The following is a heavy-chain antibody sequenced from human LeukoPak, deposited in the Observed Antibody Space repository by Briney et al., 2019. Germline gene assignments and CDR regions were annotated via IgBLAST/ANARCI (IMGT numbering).Heavy chain of an antibody. CDR1: GFTFSSYG. CDR3: AKDMVFSFYGSGKGPFDY. Sequence: GGSLRLSCAASGFTFSSYGMHWVRQAPGKGLEGVAFIRYDGSNKYYADSVKGRFTISRDNSKDTLYLQMNSLRAEDTAVYYCAKDMVFSFYGSGKGPFDYWGQGTLVTVSS. CDR2: IRYDGSNK. V-gene: IGHV3-30*02. J-gene: IGHJ4*02. D-gene: IGHD3-10*01.